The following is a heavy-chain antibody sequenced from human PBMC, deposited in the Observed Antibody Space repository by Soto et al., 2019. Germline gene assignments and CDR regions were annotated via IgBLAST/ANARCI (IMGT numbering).Heavy chain of an antibody. CDR2: ISSGGYVI. D-gene: IGHD3-16*01. CDR1: GFTFSLYG. Sequence: GGSLRLSCAASGFTFSLYGMNWVRQAPGKGLEWVSSISSGGYVIYYADSVKGRFTISRDNAKNSLYLQMNSLRAEDTAIYYCVTFGTSNWFDPWGQGTVVTVSS. J-gene: IGHJ5*02. CDR3: VTFGTSNWFDP. V-gene: IGHV3-21*01.